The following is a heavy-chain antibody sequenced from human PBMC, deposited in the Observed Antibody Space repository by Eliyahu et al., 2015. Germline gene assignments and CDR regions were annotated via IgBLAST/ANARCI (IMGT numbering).Heavy chain of an antibody. CDR2: ISGSGSIT. V-gene: IGHV3-23*01. J-gene: IGHJ4*02. D-gene: IGHD3-22*01. CDR3: AKRDSSGHYFDY. Sequence: EVQLLESGGGLVQPGGSLRLSCAASGFTFSTYAVSWVRQAPTKGLEWVSVISGSGSITYYADSVKGRFTISRDNSKNTLYLQVNSLRAEDTAVYHCAKRDSSGHYFDYWGQGTLVTVSS. CDR1: GFTFSTYA.